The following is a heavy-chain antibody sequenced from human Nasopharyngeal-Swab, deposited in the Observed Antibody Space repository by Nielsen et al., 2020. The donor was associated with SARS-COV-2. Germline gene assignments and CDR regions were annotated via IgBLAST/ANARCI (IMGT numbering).Heavy chain of an antibody. J-gene: IGHJ5*02. Sequence: SETLSLTCTVSGYSISSGYYWSWIRQPPGKGLEWIGYIYYSGSTYYNPSLKSRVTISVDTSKNQFSLKLSSVTAADTAVYYCAREYMVRGNQEPFDPWGQGTLVTVSS. CDR3: AREYMVRGNQEPFDP. D-gene: IGHD3-10*01. CDR2: IYYSGST. CDR1: GYSISSGYY. V-gene: IGHV4-30-4*01.